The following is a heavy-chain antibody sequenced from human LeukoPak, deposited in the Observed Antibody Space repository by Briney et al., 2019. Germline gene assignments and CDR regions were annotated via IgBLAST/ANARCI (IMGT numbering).Heavy chain of an antibody. CDR3: ARGVIAGLAARPYYYYYGMDV. V-gene: IGHV4-59*01. CDR2: IYYSGST. J-gene: IGHJ6*02. D-gene: IGHD6-6*01. Sequence: PSETLSLTCTVSGDSISSYYWSWIRQPPGKGLEWIGYIYYSGSTNYNPSLKSRVTISVDTSKNQFSLKLSSVTTADTAVYYCARGVIAGLAARPYYYYYGMDVWGQGTTVTVSS. CDR1: GDSISSYY.